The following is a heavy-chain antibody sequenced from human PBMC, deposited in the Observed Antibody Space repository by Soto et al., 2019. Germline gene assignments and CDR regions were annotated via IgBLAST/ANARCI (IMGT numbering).Heavy chain of an antibody. CDR2: INHSGST. J-gene: IGHJ5*02. CDR1: GGSFSGYY. CDR3: ARGHRFDP. V-gene: IGHV4-34*01. Sequence: LSLTCAVYGGSFSGYYWSWIRQPPGKGPEWIGEINHSGSTNYNPSLKSRVTISVDTSKNQFSLKLSSVTAADTAVYYCARGHRFDPWGQGTLVTVSS.